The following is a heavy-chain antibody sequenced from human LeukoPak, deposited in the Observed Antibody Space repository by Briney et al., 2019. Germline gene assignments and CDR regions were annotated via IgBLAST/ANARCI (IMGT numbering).Heavy chain of an antibody. Sequence: HGVSLRLSCAACVFIFKRYSLHWVRQAPGKGLEGVSSISGSEYSAKFADSPKGRFTIPRDNSKNTLSLEEKSLSARDPGVCYCGKDRSPAAPYGFDYWGQGTVVTVP. D-gene: IGHD6-13*01. CDR3: GKDRSPAAPYGFDY. CDR1: VFIFKRYS. V-gene: IGHV3-23*01. CDR2: ISGSEYSA. J-gene: IGHJ4*02.